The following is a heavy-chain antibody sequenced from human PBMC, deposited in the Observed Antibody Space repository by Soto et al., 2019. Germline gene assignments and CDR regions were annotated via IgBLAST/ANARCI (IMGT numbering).Heavy chain of an antibody. J-gene: IGHJ4*02. V-gene: IGHV2-5*01. Sequence: QITFKESGPTLVKPTQTLTLTCTFSGFSLSTTGVGVTWIRQPPGKALECLALIYWNDFKRYTPSLESRLLINKVTSKHRVVLTATDVDAVDTARYCGALLHLGSPEIACEDRYWGPGTLVPVSS. CDR1: GFSLSTTGVG. CDR3: ALLHLGSPEIACEDRY. D-gene: IGHD7-27*01. CDR2: IYWNDFK.